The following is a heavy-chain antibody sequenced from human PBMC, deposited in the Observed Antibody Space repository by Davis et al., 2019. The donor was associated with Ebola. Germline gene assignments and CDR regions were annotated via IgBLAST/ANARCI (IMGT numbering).Heavy chain of an antibody. CDR2: IRTNSEGTT. V-gene: IGHV3-48*02. J-gene: IGHJ4*02. CDR1: GFTFSSYA. Sequence: GGSLRLSCAASGFTFSSYAMSWVRQAPGKGLEWISNIRTNSEGTTKHAESVKGRFTISREDATSSLYLQMNSLRDEDTAVYYCARGLVVTRGGQGTLVTVSS. CDR3: ARGLVVTR. D-gene: IGHD4-23*01.